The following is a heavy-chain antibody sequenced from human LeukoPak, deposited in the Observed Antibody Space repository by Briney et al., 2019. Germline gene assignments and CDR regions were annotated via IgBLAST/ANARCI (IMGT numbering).Heavy chain of an antibody. CDR1: GYTFTSYA. D-gene: IGHD2-2*01. Sequence: GASVKVSCKASGYTFTSYAISWVRQAPGQGLEWMGRIIPILGIANYAQKFQGRVTITADKSTSTAYMELSSLRSEDTAVYYCAREGYCSSTSCYFDYWGQGTLVTVSS. J-gene: IGHJ4*02. V-gene: IGHV1-69*04. CDR3: AREGYCSSTSCYFDY. CDR2: IIPILGIA.